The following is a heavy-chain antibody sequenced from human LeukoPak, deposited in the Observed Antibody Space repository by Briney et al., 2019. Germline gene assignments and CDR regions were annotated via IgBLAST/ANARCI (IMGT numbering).Heavy chain of an antibody. CDR2: ISSSSSYI. D-gene: IGHD6-13*01. CDR3: AREGAAGAFDY. J-gene: IGHJ4*02. CDR1: GFTFSSYS. V-gene: IGHV3-21*01. Sequence: GGSLRLSCAASGFTFSSYSMNWVRQTPGKGLEWVSSISSSSSYIYYADSVKGRFTISRDNAKNSLYLQMNSLRAEDTAVYYCAREGAAGAFDYWGQGTLVTVSS.